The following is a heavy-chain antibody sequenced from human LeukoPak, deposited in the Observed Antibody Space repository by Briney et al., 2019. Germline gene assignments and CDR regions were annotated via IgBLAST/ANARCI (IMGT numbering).Heavy chain of an antibody. CDR3: ARAGGYSYVTRTTHQIDY. J-gene: IGHJ4*02. V-gene: IGHV3-11*01. D-gene: IGHD5-18*01. CDR2: ISSSGSTI. Sequence: GGSLRLSCAASGFTFSDYYMSWIRQAPGKGLEWVSYISSSGSTIYYADSVKGRFTISRDNAKNSLYLQMNSLRVEDTAVYYCARAGGYSYVTRTTHQIDYWGQGTLVTVSS. CDR1: GFTFSDYY.